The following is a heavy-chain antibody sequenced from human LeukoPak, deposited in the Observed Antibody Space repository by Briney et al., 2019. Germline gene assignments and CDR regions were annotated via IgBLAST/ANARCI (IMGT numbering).Heavy chain of an antibody. CDR1: GGSISSYY. Sequence: PSETLSLTCTVSGGSISSYYWSWIRQPPGKGLEWIGYIYYSGSTNYNPSLKSRVTISVDTSKNQFSLKLSSVTAADTAVYYCARIGPGLWATSFDYWGQGTLVTVSS. D-gene: IGHD5-18*01. J-gene: IGHJ4*02. CDR3: ARIGPGLWATSFDY. V-gene: IGHV4-59*08. CDR2: IYYSGST.